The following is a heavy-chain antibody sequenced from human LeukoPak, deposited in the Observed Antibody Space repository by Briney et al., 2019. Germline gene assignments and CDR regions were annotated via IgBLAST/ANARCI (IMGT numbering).Heavy chain of an antibody. CDR3: AKMGAWSKYYFDY. CDR1: EFTFSTYA. Sequence: GGSLRLSCAASEFTFSTYAMSWVRQAPGKGLEWVSPVSGTGGNTYYTDSVKGRFTISRDSSKDTLYLQMNSLRAEDTAVYYCAKMGAWSKYYFDYWGQGTLVTVSS. J-gene: IGHJ4*02. CDR2: VSGTGGNT. D-gene: IGHD6-19*01. V-gene: IGHV3-23*01.